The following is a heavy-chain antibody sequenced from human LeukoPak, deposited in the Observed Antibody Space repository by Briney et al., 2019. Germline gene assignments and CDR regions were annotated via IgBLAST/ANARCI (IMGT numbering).Heavy chain of an antibody. Sequence: GGALRLSCTASGFTFSSYPMYWVRQAPGKGLEWVSAITGGGESTYYAESMKGRFTVSRDNSKDTLYLQMNSLRAEDTAVFYCARSRLDAFDIWGQGTLVTVSS. V-gene: IGHV3-23*01. J-gene: IGHJ3*02. CDR1: GFTFSSYP. D-gene: IGHD6-19*01. CDR3: ARSRLDAFDI. CDR2: ITGGGEST.